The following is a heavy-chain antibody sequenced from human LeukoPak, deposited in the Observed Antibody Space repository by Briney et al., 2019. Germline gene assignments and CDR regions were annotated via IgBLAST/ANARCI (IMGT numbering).Heavy chain of an antibody. Sequence: SVKVSFKASGYTFTSYDINWVRQATGQGLEWMGWMNPNSGNTGYAQKFQGRVTLTRNTSISTAYMELSSLRSEDTAVYYCARDSSGAGTVGATSGYWGQGTLVTVSS. CDR2: MNPNSGNT. J-gene: IGHJ4*02. CDR3: ARDSSGAGTVGATSGY. V-gene: IGHV1-8*01. CDR1: GYTFTSYD. D-gene: IGHD1-26*01.